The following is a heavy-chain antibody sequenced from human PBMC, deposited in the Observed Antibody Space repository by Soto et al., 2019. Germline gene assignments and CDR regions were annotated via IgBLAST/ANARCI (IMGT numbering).Heavy chain of an antibody. CDR1: GISFGDYA. Sequence: PGGSLRLSCKASGISFGDYAMNWFRQSPGEGLEWVGFVRSKVYGGTTDYAASVRGRFTISRDDSKSIAYLQMNSLKTDDTAVYYCARDGVQITDFDYLYYGLDVWGPETTVTDAS. D-gene: IGHD3-16*01. CDR2: VRSKVYGGTT. CDR3: ARDGVQITDFDYLYYGLDV. J-gene: IGHJ6*02. V-gene: IGHV3-49*03.